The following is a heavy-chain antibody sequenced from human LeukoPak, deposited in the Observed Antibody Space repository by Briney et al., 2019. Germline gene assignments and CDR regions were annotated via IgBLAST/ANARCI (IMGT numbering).Heavy chain of an antibody. D-gene: IGHD1-26*01. CDR1: GFTVSNYV. Sequence: GGSLRLSCAASGFTVSNYVMHWARQAPERGLEWVSAISGSGGSTYYADSVKGRFTISRDNSKNTLYLQMNSLRAEDTAVYYCAKDLVGSGSYSFDYWGQGTLVTVSS. V-gene: IGHV3-23*01. J-gene: IGHJ4*02. CDR3: AKDLVGSGSYSFDY. CDR2: ISGSGGST.